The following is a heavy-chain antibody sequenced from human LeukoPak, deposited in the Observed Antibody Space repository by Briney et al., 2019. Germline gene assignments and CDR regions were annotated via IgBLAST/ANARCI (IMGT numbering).Heavy chain of an antibody. CDR1: GFTFSSYA. J-gene: IGHJ4*02. CDR3: AKDLLSTSSYFDY. CDR2: ISYDGSNK. V-gene: IGHV3-30-3*01. Sequence: GGSLRLSCAASGFTFSSYAMHWVRQAPGKGLEWVAVISYDGSNKYYADSVKGRFTISRDNSKNTLYLQMNSLRAEDTAVYYCAKDLLSTSSYFDYWGQGTLVTVSS.